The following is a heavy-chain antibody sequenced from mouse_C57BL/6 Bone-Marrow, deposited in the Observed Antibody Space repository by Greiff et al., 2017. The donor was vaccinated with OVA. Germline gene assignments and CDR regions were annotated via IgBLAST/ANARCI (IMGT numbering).Heavy chain of an antibody. CDR1: GFTFSSYG. CDR2: ISSGGSYT. CDR3: ASNDAMDY. V-gene: IGHV5-6*01. Sequence: EVKVVESGGDLVKPGGSLKLSCAASGFTFSSYGMSWVRQTPDKRLEWVATISSGGSYTYYTDSVKGRFTISRDNANNTLYLQMSSLKSEETAMYYCASNDAMDYWGQGTSVTVSS. J-gene: IGHJ4*01.